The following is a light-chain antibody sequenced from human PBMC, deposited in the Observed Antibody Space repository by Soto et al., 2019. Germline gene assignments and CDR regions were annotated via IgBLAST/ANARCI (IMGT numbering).Light chain of an antibody. CDR3: QQYGKSPPWT. Sequence: EILLTQSPGTLSLSPGERATLSCRASQTVSSSYLAWYQQKPGQAPRLLIYDTSNRATGVPDRFSGSGSGTDFTLTISRLEPEDFAVYYCQQYGKSPPWTFGQGTKVEIK. V-gene: IGKV3-20*01. J-gene: IGKJ1*01. CDR2: DTS. CDR1: QTVSSSY.